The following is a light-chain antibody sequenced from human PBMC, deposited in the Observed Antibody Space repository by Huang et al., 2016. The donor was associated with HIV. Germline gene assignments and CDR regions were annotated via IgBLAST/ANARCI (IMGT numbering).Light chain of an antibody. J-gene: IGKJ1*01. V-gene: IGKV4-1*01. CDR2: WAS. CDR1: QSLLYSLNGKNY. Sequence: DIVMTQAPGSLSVSPGERATISCKSSQSLLYSLNGKNYLAWFQQRPGRPPKLILYWASTREAGSPDRFSGSGSGTDFTLTIDNVQPEDVASYYCQQYYSVPQTFGRGTKVEIK. CDR3: QQYYSVPQT.